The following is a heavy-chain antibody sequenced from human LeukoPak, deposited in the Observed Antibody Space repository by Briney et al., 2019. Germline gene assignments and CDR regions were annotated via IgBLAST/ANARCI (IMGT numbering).Heavy chain of an antibody. V-gene: IGHV1-8*01. J-gene: IGHJ4*02. CDR1: GYTFTSYD. CDR2: MNPNSGNT. CDR3: ARLVDSSSWHHDF. Sequence: ASVKVSCKSSGYTFTSYDINWVRQATGQGLEWMGWMNPNSGNTGYAQKFQGRVTMTRNTSISTAYMELSSLRSADTAVYYCARLVDSSSWHHDFWGQGTLVTVSS. D-gene: IGHD6-13*01.